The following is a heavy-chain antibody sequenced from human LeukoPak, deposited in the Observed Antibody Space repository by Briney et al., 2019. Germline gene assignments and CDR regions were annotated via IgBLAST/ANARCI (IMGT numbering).Heavy chain of an antibody. J-gene: IGHJ4*02. V-gene: IGHV4-59*01. Sequence: SETLSLTCTVSGGSISSYYWSWIRQPPGKGLEWIGYIYYSGSTDYNPSLKSRVTISVDTSKNQFSLKLSSVTAADTAVYYCARGPYSSGWYYFDYWGQGTLVTVSS. CDR1: GGSISSYY. CDR3: ARGPYSSGWYYFDY. CDR2: IYYSGST. D-gene: IGHD6-19*01.